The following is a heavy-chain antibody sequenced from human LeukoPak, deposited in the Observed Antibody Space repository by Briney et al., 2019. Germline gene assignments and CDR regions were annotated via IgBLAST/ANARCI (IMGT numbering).Heavy chain of an antibody. CDR1: GGSTSTYY. V-gene: IGHV4-59*01. Sequence: SSETLSLTCTVSGGSTSTYYWIWIRQSPGKGLEWIGYTHYSGRTNYNPSLKSRVTISVDTSKNQFSLKLSSVTAADTAVYYCARDHDSSGFDPWGQGTLVTVSS. CDR3: ARDHDSSGFDP. CDR2: THYSGRT. D-gene: IGHD3-22*01. J-gene: IGHJ5*02.